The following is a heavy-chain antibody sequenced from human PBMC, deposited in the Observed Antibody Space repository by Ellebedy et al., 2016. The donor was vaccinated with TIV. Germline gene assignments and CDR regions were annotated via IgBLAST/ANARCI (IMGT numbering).Heavy chain of an antibody. CDR2: IYPGDSDT. CDR1: GYSFTSYF. V-gene: IGHV5-51*01. CDR3: FIYGGNALDFDY. J-gene: IGHJ4*02. Sequence: PGGSLRLSCDGSGYSFTSYFIRRVRQMPGKDLEWIGIIYPGDSDTRYSPSFQGQVTISADKSISTAYLQWSSLKASDTAMYYCFIYGGNALDFDYWGKGTLVTVSS. D-gene: IGHD4-23*01.